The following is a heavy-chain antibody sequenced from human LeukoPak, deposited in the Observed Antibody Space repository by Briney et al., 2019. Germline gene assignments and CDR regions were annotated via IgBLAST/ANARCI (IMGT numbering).Heavy chain of an antibody. CDR3: ARVGCSSTSCYKGIDY. J-gene: IGHJ4*02. CDR1: GFTFDDYG. Sequence: GGSLRLSCAASGFTFDDYGMSWVRQAPGKGLEWVSGINWNGGSTGYADSVKGRFTISRDNAKNSLYLQMKSLRAEDTGLYYCARVGCSSTSCYKGIDYWGQGTLVTVSS. V-gene: IGHV3-20*04. D-gene: IGHD2-2*02. CDR2: INWNGGST.